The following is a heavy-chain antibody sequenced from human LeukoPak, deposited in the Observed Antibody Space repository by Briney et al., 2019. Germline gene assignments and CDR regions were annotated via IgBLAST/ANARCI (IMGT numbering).Heavy chain of an antibody. V-gene: IGHV3-15*01. CDR3: TTDEVVGYYDSSGYGRDY. J-gene: IGHJ4*02. CDR2: IKSKTDGGTT. D-gene: IGHD3-22*01. CDR1: GFTFSNAW. Sequence: GGSLRLSCAASGFTFSNAWMSWVRQAPGKGLEWVGRIKSKTDGGTTDYAAPVKGRFSISRDDSKNTLYLQMNSLKTEDTAVYYCTTDEVVGYYDSSGYGRDYWGQGTLVTVSS.